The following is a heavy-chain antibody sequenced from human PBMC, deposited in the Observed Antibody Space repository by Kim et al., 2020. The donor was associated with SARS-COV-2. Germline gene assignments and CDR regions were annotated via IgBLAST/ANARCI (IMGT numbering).Heavy chain of an antibody. V-gene: IGHV4-4*02. Sequence: SETLSLTCAVSGGSISSSNWWRWVRQPPGQGLEWIGEIYHSGSTNYNPSLKSRVTISVDKSKNQFSLKLSSVTAADTAVYYCARDQGIVVVPAAKEYYYYGMDVWGQGTTGTVSS. CDR2: IYHSGST. J-gene: IGHJ6*02. CDR1: GGSISSSNW. CDR3: ARDQGIVVVPAAKEYYYYGMDV. D-gene: IGHD2-2*01.